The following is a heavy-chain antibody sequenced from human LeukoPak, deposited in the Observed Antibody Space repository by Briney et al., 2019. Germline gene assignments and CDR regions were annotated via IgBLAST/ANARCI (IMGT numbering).Heavy chain of an antibody. CDR3: ANYLDY. V-gene: IGHV3-7*01. J-gene: IGHJ4*02. CDR1: GFTFSRSW. CDR2: IKEDGSQT. Sequence: PVGSLRLSCVASGFTFSRSWMDWVRQAPGKGLEWVANIKEDGSQTYYVDSAKGRFTISRDNAKNSLYLQMDSLRVEDTAIYYCANYLDYWGRGTLVTVSS.